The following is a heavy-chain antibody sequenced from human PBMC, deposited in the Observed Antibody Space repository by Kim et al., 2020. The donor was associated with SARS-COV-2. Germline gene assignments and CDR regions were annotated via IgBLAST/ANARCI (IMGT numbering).Heavy chain of an antibody. Sequence: YAQKFQGRVTITADESTSTAYMELSSLRSEDTAVYYCARDRREVPDAFDIWGQGTMVTVSS. CDR3: ARDRREVPDAFDI. V-gene: IGHV1-69*01. J-gene: IGHJ3*02.